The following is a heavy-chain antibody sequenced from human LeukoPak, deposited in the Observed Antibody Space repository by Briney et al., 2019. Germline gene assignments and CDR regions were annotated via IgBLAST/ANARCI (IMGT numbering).Heavy chain of an antibody. CDR1: GYTFPNYY. V-gene: IGHV1-46*01. CDR3: ARGPIPDEGPWFDY. J-gene: IGHJ4*02. Sequence: ASVKVSCKASGYTFPNYYMHWVRQAPGQGLEWMGIINPSGGSSSYAQKFQGRVTMTRDTSTSTVYMELSSLRSEDTAVYFCARGPIPDEGPWFDYWGQGTLVTVSS. CDR2: INPSGGSS.